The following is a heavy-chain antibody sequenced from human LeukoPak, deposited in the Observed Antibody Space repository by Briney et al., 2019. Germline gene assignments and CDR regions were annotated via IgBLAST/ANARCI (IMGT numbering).Heavy chain of an antibody. CDR3: AKGKGIGFDY. CDR1: GFSFSSFG. J-gene: IGHJ4*02. Sequence: GGSLRLSCAASGFSFSSFGMSWVRQAPGRGLQWVSSISGDGRDTFYADSVKGRFTISRDNSKNTLYLQMNSLRAEDTAVYYCAKGKGIGFDYWGQGTLVTVSS. CDR2: ISGDGRDT. V-gene: IGHV3-23*01. D-gene: IGHD2-21*01.